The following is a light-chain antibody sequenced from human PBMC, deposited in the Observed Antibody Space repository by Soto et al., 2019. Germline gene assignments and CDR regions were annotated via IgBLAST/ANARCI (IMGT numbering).Light chain of an antibody. CDR1: SSNIGAGYD. V-gene: IGLV1-40*01. Sequence: QSVLTQPPSVSGAPGQRVTISCTGSSSNIGAGYDVHWYQQLPGTAPKLLIYGDINRPSGVAERFSGSKSGTSASLAITGLQAEDEADYYCQSYDNGLSGNYVFGTGTKVTVL. CDR2: GDI. J-gene: IGLJ1*01. CDR3: QSYDNGLSGNYV.